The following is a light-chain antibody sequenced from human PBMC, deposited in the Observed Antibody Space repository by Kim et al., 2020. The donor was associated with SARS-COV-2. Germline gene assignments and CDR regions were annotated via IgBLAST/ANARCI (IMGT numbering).Light chain of an antibody. CDR2: RNN. V-gene: IGLV1-47*01. Sequence: GQRVIISCFGSSSNIGSNSVYWYQHISGTAPKLLIYRNNQRPSGVPDRFSGSNSGTSASLAVSGLRSEDEADYFCAAWDASLRAWVFGGGTQLTVL. CDR3: AAWDASLRAWV. CDR1: SSNIGSNS. J-gene: IGLJ3*02.